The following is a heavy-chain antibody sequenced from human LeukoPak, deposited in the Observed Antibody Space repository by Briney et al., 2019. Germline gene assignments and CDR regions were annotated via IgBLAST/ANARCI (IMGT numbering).Heavy chain of an antibody. CDR1: GGSISSGGYY. J-gene: IGHJ5*02. V-gene: IGHV4-31*03. D-gene: IGHD1-7*01. CDR2: IYYSGST. Sequence: PSETLSLTCTVSGGSISSGGYYWSWIRQHPGKGLEWIGYIYYSGSTYYNPSLKSRVIISVATSKNQFSLTLNSVTAADTAVYYCARGGYNWNFPRVAWFDPWGQGTLVTVSS. CDR3: ARGGYNWNFPRVAWFDP.